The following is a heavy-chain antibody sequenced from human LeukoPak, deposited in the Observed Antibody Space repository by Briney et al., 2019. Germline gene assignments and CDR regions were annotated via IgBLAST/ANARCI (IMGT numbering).Heavy chain of an antibody. CDR1: GYTFTGYY. CDR2: INPNSGGT. Sequence: GASVKVSCEASGYTFTGYYMHWVRQAPGQGLEWMGWINPNSGGTNYAQKFQGRVTMTRDTSISTAYMELSRLRSDDTAVYYCARDREDYYDSSGYYYRDYYYMDVWGKGTTVTVSS. CDR3: ARDREDYYDSSGYYYRDYYYMDV. V-gene: IGHV1-2*02. D-gene: IGHD3-22*01. J-gene: IGHJ6*03.